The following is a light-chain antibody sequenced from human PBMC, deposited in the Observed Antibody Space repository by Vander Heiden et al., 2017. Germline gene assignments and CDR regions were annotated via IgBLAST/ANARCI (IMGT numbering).Light chain of an antibody. CDR1: NIGTSR. J-gene: IGLJ3*02. Sequence: SYVLTPPPSVSVAPGKTAPITCEGTNIGTSRVNWYQQRPGQAPVLVIFYNGDRPSGIPERFSGSNSGNTATLTISRVEAGDEADYYCQVWDSSSDHWVFGGGTKLTVL. CDR3: QVWDSSSDHWV. CDR2: YNG. V-gene: IGLV3-21*04.